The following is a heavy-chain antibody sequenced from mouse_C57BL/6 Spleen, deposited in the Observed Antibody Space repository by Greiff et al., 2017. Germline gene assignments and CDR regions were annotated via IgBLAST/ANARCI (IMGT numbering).Heavy chain of an antibody. Sequence: QVQLQQSGAELVRPGASVKLSCKASGYTFTDYYINWVKQRPGQGLEWIARIYPGSGNTYYNEKFKGKATLTADKTSSTAYMQNSRLTSEDATVYCCTKGLLRAMDYWGQGTSVTVSS. CDR2: IYPGSGNT. D-gene: IGHD1-1*01. CDR3: TKGLLRAMDY. V-gene: IGHV1-76*01. J-gene: IGHJ4*01. CDR1: GYTFTDYY.